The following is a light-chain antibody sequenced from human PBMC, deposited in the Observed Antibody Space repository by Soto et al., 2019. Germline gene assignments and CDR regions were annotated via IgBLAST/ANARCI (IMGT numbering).Light chain of an antibody. CDR2: EVS. Sequence: QSALTQPPSASGSPGQSVTISCTGTSSDVGGYNYVSWYQQHPGKAPKLMISEVSKRPSGVPDRFSGSKSGNTASLTVSGLQAEDEADYYCSSFAGRNNWVFGGGTKVTVL. V-gene: IGLV2-8*01. J-gene: IGLJ2*01. CDR1: SSDVGGYNY. CDR3: SSFAGRNNWV.